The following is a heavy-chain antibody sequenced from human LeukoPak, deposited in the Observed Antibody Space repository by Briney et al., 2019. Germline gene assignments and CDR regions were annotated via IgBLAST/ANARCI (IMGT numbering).Heavy chain of an antibody. J-gene: IGHJ4*02. D-gene: IGHD3-22*01. Sequence: SVKVSCKASGGTFSSYAISWVRQAPGQGLEWMGGIIPIFGTANYAQKFQGRVTITADESTSTAYMELSSLRSEDTAVYYCATTPNYYDSRRLDYWGQGTLVTVSS. V-gene: IGHV1-69*13. CDR2: IIPIFGTA. CDR1: GGTFSSYA. CDR3: ATTPNYYDSRRLDY.